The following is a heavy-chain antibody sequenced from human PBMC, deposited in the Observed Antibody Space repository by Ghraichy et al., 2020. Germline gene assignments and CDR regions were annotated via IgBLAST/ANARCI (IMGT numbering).Heavy chain of an antibody. J-gene: IGHJ4*02. D-gene: IGHD3-3*01. Sequence: GGSLRLSCAASGFTFSSYSMNWVRQAPGKGLEWVSYISSSSSTIYYADSVKGRFTISRDNAKNSLYLQMNSLRDEDTAVYYCARLDYDFWSGYPNFDYWGQGTLVTVSS. CDR1: GFTFSSYS. CDR2: ISSSSSTI. V-gene: IGHV3-48*02. CDR3: ARLDYDFWSGYPNFDY.